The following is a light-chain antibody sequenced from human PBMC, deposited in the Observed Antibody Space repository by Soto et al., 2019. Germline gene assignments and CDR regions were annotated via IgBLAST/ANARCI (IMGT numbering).Light chain of an antibody. CDR2: EVS. J-gene: IGLJ1*01. CDR1: SSDVGGYNY. V-gene: IGLV2-8*01. Sequence: QSALTQPPSASGSPGQSVTISCTGTSSDVGGYNYVSWYQQHPGKAAKLMIYEVSKRPSGDPDRFSGSKSDNTASLTVSGLQAEDEADYSCRLYAGSPPNVFGTGTQVTVL. CDR3: RLYAGSPPNV.